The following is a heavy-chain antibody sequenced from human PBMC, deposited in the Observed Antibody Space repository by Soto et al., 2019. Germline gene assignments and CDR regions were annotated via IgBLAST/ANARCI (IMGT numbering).Heavy chain of an antibody. CDR3: ARDTAQHLGRYYFDY. J-gene: IGHJ4*02. CDR1: GGSISSGGYY. V-gene: IGHV4-31*03. Sequence: PSETLSLTCTVYGGSISSGGYYWSWIRHHPGKGLEWIGHIYYTGSTSYNPSLKSRVTVSVDTSKNQFSLNLSSVTAADTAVYYCARDTAQHLGRYYFDYWGQGTLVTVSS. CDR2: IYYTGST. D-gene: IGHD6-13*01.